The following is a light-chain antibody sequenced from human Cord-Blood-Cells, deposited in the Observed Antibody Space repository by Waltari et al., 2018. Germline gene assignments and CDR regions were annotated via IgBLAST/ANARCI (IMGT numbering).Light chain of an antibody. CDR1: SSDVGSYNL. J-gene: IGLJ3*02. Sequence: QSALTQPAYVSGSPGQSITISCTGTSSDVGSYNLVSWYQPHPGKAPKRMLYEGSKRPSGVSNRFSGSKSGNTASLTISGLQAEDEADYYCCSYAGSSTWVFGGGTKLTVL. V-gene: IGLV2-23*01. CDR2: EGS. CDR3: CSYAGSSTWV.